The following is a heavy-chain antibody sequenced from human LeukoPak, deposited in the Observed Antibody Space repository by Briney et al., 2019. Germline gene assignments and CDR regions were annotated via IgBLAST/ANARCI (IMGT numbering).Heavy chain of an antibody. CDR3: AREFPLLSITMVRGVQIYYMDV. D-gene: IGHD3-10*01. CDR1: GYTFTGYY. V-gene: IGHV1-2*02. J-gene: IGHJ6*03. CDR2: INPNSGGT. Sequence: ASVKVSCKASGYTFTGYYMHWVRQAPGQGLEWMGWINPNSGGTNYAQKFQGRVTMTRDTSISTAYMELSRLRSDDTAVYYCAREFPLLSITMVRGVQIYYMDVWGKGTTVTISS.